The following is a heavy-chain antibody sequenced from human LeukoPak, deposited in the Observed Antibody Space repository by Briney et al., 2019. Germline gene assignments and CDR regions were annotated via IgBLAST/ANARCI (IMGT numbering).Heavy chain of an antibody. V-gene: IGHV3-21*06. J-gene: IGHJ5*02. CDR2: INNVASHI. Sequence: GGSLRLSCSASGFTFSISAMNWVRQAPGKGLEWVSSINNVASHIYYADSVKGRFTISRDDAKNTLYLQMNSLRPDDTAVYYCAKFSYGDYVAWGQGTLVIVSS. D-gene: IGHD4-17*01. CDR1: GFTFSISA. CDR3: AKFSYGDYVA.